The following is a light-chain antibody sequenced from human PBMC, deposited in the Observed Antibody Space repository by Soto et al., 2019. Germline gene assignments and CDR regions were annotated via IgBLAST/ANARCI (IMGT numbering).Light chain of an antibody. J-gene: IGKJ2*01. Sequence: EIVLTQSPGTLSLSPGERVILSCRASQSIASTYLTWYQQKPGQAPRHLIYGATRRATGIPDRFSGSGSGTDFSLSISILDPEDCAVYYCQQYGSSLYTFGQGTKLEIK. V-gene: IGKV3-20*01. CDR1: QSIASTY. CDR2: GAT. CDR3: QQYGSSLYT.